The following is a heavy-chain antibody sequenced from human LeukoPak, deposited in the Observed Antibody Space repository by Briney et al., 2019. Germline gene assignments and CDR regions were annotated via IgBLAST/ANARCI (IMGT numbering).Heavy chain of an antibody. CDR3: ARSPWGIAAAGH. J-gene: IGHJ4*02. V-gene: IGHV4-61*01. D-gene: IGHD6-13*01. CDR2: ISYSGST. CDR1: GGSFSSGSYF. Sequence: PSETLSLTCTVSGGSFSSGSYFWSWIRQPPGKGLEWIGYISYSGSTNYNPSLKSRVTISVDTSKNQFSLKLSSVTAADTAVFYCARSPWGIAAAGHWGQGTLVTVFS.